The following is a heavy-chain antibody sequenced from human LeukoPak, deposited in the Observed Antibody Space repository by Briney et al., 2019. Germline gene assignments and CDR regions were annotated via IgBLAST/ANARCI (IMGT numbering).Heavy chain of an antibody. D-gene: IGHD3-10*01. CDR2: IIPIFGTA. V-gene: IGHV1-69*05. CDR3: ARGGVFGANDAFDI. Sequence: WASVKVSCKASGGTFSSYAISWVRQAPGQGLKWMGGIIPIFGTANYAQKFQGRVTITTDESTSTAYMELSSLRSEDTAVYYCARGGVFGANDAFDIWGQGTMVTVSS. J-gene: IGHJ3*02. CDR1: GGTFSSYA.